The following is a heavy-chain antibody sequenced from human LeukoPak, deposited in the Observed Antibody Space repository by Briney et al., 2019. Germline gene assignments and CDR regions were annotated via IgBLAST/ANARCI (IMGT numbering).Heavy chain of an antibody. CDR1: GFTFSDYY. J-gene: IGHJ4*02. CDR3: ASDLDYGDPENY. V-gene: IGHV3-11*04. Sequence: GGSLRLSCAASGFTFSDYYMSWIRQAPGKGLEWVSYISSSGSTIYYADSVKGRFTISRDNAKNSLYLQMNSLRAEDTAVYYCASDLDYGDPENYWGQGTLVTVSS. D-gene: IGHD4-17*01. CDR2: ISSSGSTI.